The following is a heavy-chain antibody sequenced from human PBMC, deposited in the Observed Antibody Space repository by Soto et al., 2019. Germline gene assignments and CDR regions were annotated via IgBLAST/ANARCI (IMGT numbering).Heavy chain of an antibody. D-gene: IGHD2-2*01. CDR2: ISSSSSTI. V-gene: IGHV3-48*01. J-gene: IGHJ5*02. CDR3: ALEGGVVPAAISLTWLDP. CDR1: GVTFSSYS. Sequence: PGGSLRLACAAPGVTFSSYSMNWVRQAPGKGLEWVSYISSSSSTIYYADSVKGRFTISRDNAKNSLYLQMNSLRAEDTAVYYCALEGGVVPAAISLTWLDPWGQGT.